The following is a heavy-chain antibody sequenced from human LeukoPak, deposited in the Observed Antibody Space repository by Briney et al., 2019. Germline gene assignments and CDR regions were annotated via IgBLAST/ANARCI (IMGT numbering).Heavy chain of an antibody. D-gene: IGHD4-23*01. CDR1: GYRFTSYW. Sequence: GESLKISCKGSGYRFTSYWIGWMGQMPGKGLEWMGITYPCDSDTRYNPSFQGQVTISADRSISTAYLQWSSLKAPDTAKYYCARPYYGGNHPFDYGGQGTLVTVSS. V-gene: IGHV5-51*01. CDR2: TYPCDSDT. J-gene: IGHJ4*02. CDR3: ARPYYGGNHPFDY.